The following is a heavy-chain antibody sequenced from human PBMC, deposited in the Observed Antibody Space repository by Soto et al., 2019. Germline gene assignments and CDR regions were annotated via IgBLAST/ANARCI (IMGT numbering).Heavy chain of an antibody. Sequence: SETLSLTCAVYGGSFSGYYWSWIRQPPGKGLEWIGEINHSGSTNYNPSLKSRVTISIDTSKNQFSLKLSSVTAADTAVYYCARESVLATVIRLAFDVWGQGTMVTVSS. CDR3: ARESVLATVIRLAFDV. CDR1: GGSFSGYY. V-gene: IGHV4-34*01. D-gene: IGHD3-10*01. CDR2: INHSGST. J-gene: IGHJ3*01.